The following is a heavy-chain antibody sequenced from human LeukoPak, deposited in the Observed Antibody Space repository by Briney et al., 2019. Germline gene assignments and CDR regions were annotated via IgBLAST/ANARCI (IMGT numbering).Heavy chain of an antibody. J-gene: IGHJ4*02. V-gene: IGHV3-21*04. CDR2: ISSSSSYI. Sequence: GGSLRLSCAASGFTFSSYSMNWVRQAPGKGLEWVSSISSSSSYIYYADSVKGRFTISRDNAKNSLYLQMNSLRAEDTALYYCAKGRGPYSGYDWEADYWGQGTLVTVSS. D-gene: IGHD5-12*01. CDR1: GFTFSSYS. CDR3: AKGRGPYSGYDWEADY.